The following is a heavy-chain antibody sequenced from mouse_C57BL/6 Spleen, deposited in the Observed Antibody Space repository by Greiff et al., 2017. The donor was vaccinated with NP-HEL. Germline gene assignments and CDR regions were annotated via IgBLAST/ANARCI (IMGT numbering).Heavy chain of an antibody. CDR3: ARRRSETPWFAY. CDR1: GYTFTSYW. V-gene: IGHV1-61*01. CDR2: IYPSDSET. Sequence: VQLQQPGAELVRPGSSVKLSCKASGYTFTSYWMDWVKQRPGQGLEWIGNIYPSDSETHYNQKFKDKATLTVDKSSSTAYMQLSSLTSEDSAVYYCARRRSETPWFAYWGQGTLVTVSA. J-gene: IGHJ3*01.